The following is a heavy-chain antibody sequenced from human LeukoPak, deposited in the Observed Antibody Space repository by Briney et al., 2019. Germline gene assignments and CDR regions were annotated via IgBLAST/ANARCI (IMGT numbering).Heavy chain of an antibody. CDR2: INQGATHI. CDR1: GFTFSTSA. V-gene: IGHV3-21*01. CDR3: ARGGLFAYYFDY. Sequence: GGSLRLSCAASGFTFSTSAMNWVRQAPGEGLEWVSSINQGATHIYYADSVRGRFTISRYNAKNSLYLQMSSLRAEDTAVYYCARGGLFAYYFDYWGQGTLVTVSS. D-gene: IGHD3-10*02. J-gene: IGHJ4*02.